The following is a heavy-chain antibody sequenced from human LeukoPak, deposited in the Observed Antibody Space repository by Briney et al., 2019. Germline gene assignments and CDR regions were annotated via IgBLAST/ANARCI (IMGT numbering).Heavy chain of an antibody. D-gene: IGHD3-22*01. V-gene: IGHV4-4*01. J-gene: IGHJ4*02. CDR1: GDSINSLDL. Sequence: TSETLSLTCTVSGDSINSLDLWSWVRQPPGKGLEWIGEMYLSGTTHSNPSVKSRVTISIDKSKNQFFLNLSSVTAADTAVYCCAGLVGRYSSGLYYYYFDYWGQGTLVTVSS. CDR2: MYLSGTT. CDR3: AGLVGRYSSGLYYYYFDY.